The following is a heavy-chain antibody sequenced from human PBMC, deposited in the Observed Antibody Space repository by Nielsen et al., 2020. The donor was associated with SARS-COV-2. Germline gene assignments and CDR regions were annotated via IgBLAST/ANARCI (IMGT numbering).Heavy chain of an antibody. D-gene: IGHD1-26*01. Sequence: LRLSCTVSGGSISSGGYYWSWIRQHPGKGLEWIGYIYYSGSTYYNPSLKSRVTISVDTSKNQFPLKLSSVTAADTAVYYCARAPGWELLGLNYYYYYGMDVWGQGTTVTVSS. CDR2: IYYSGST. CDR1: GGSISSGGYY. CDR3: ARAPGWELLGLNYYYYYGMDV. J-gene: IGHJ6*02. V-gene: IGHV4-31*03.